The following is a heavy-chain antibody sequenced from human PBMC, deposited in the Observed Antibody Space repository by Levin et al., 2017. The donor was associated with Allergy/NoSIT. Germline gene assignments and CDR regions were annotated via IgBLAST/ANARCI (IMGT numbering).Heavy chain of an antibody. CDR2: ISTSSRTI. D-gene: IGHD3-10*01. J-gene: IGHJ4*02. Sequence: GGSLRLSCVASGFTFRTYPMIWVRQAPGKGLEWISYISTSSRTIYYADSVKGRFTISRDDAKNSLYLQMNSLRDADTAFYFCARDQFSSASVTYYNDHWGPGTVVTVSS. V-gene: IGHV3-48*02. CDR1: GFTFRTYP. CDR3: ARDQFSSASVTYYNDH.